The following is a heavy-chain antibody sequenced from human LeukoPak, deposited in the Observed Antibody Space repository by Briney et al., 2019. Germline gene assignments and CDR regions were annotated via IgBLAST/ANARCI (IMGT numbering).Heavy chain of an antibody. CDR3: ARADGYNEGTFDY. J-gene: IGHJ4*02. CDR1: GYTFTGYY. CDR2: INPNSGGT. V-gene: IGHV1-2*02. Sequence: ASVKVSCKASGYTFTGYYVHWVRQAPGQGLEWMGWINPNSGGTNYAQKFQGRVTMTRDTSISTAYMELSRLRSDDTAVYYCARADGYNEGTFDYWGQGTLVTVSS. D-gene: IGHD5-24*01.